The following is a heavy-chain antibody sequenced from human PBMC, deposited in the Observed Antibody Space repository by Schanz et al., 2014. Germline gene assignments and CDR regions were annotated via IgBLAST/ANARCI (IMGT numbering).Heavy chain of an antibody. J-gene: IGHJ5*02. CDR2: INPSGGGT. CDR3: AREVGLYDRGWFDP. V-gene: IGHV1-46*01. CDR1: GYTFVSYS. Sequence: QVQLVQSGAELRKPGASVKVSCKASGYTFVSYSMHWVRQAPGQGLEWMGIINPSGGGTSYAQRFQGRVTITADKSSDTAYMELSSLRSEDTAVYYCAREVGLYDRGWFDPWGQGTLVNVSS. D-gene: IGHD3-22*01.